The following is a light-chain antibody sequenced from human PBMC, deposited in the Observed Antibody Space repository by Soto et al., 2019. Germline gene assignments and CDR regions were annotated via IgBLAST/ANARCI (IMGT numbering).Light chain of an antibody. Sequence: QSALTQPASVSGSPGQSITISCTGTSSDIGAYNYVSWYQHHPGKAPKLMISGVSNRPSGVSSRFSGSKSGNTASLTISGRQAEDEADYYCSSYTSTNIPVFGGGTKLTVL. CDR2: GVS. CDR1: SSDIGAYNY. V-gene: IGLV2-14*01. J-gene: IGLJ2*01. CDR3: SSYTSTNIPV.